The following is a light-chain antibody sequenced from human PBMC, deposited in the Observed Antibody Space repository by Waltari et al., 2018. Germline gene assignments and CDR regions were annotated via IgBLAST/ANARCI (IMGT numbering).Light chain of an antibody. V-gene: IGLV6-57*01. CDR3: QSYDSSNPWV. CDR2: EDN. CDR1: SGSIASNY. J-gene: IGLJ3*02. Sequence: NFMLTQPHSVYESPGKTVTIYCTRTSGSIASNYVEWYQQRPRSSPTTVIYEDNQRPSGVPDRFSGYIDRSSNSASLTISGLKTEDEADYYCQSYDSSNPWVFGGGTKLTVL.